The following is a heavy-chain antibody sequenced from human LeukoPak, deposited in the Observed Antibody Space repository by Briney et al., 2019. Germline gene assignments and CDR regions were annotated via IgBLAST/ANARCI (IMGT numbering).Heavy chain of an antibody. CDR1: GYTFTSYG. V-gene: IGHV1-18*01. J-gene: IGHJ4*02. D-gene: IGHD6-13*01. CDR2: ISAYNGNT. CDR3: ARGARFSSSWYRLFDY. Sequence: ASVKVSCKASGYTFTSYGISWVRQAPGQGLEWMGWISAYNGNTNYAQKLQGRVTMTTDTSASTAYMELRSLRSDDTAVYYYARGARFSSSWYRLFDYWGQGTLVTVSS.